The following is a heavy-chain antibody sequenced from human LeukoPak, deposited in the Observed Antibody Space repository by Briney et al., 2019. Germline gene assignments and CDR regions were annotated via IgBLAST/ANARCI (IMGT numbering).Heavy chain of an antibody. CDR1: GFTFSSYA. CDR2: ISGSGGST. D-gene: IGHD3-10*01. J-gene: IGHJ4*02. CDR3: AKVDTMVRGVITPQEGYFDY. Sequence: GXXLRLSCAASGFTFSSYAMSWVRQAPGKGLEWVSAISGSGGSTYYADSVKGRFTISRDNSKNTLYLQMNSLRAEDTAVYYCAKVDTMVRGVITPQEGYFDYWGQGTLVTVSS. V-gene: IGHV3-23*01.